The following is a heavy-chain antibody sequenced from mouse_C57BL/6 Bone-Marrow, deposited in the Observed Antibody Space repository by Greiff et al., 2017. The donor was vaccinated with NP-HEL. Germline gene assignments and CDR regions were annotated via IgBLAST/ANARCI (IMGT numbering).Heavy chain of an antibody. CDR3: ARNYDPYAMDY. CDR2: ISGGGGNT. V-gene: IGHV5-9*01. CDR1: GFTFSSYT. D-gene: IGHD2-4*01. Sequence: DVMLVESGGGLVKPGGSLKLSCAASGFTFSSYTMSWVRQTPEKRLEWVATISGGGGNTYYPDSVKGRFTISRDNAKNTLYLQMSSLRSEDTALYYCARNYDPYAMDYWGQGTSVTVSS. J-gene: IGHJ4*01.